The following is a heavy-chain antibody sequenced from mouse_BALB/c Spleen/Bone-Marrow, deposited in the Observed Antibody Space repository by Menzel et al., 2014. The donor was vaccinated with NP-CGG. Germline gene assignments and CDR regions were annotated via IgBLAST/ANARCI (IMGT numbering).Heavy chain of an antibody. V-gene: IGHV1-4*02. CDR1: GYTFTSYT. CDR2: INPSSGYT. J-gene: IGHJ3*01. Sequence: VQLQESAAELARPGASVKMSCKASGYTFTSYTMHWVKQRPGQGLEWIGYINPSSGYTEYNQKFKDKTTLTADKSSSTAYMQLSSLTSEDSAVYYCASRDGYSPWFAYGGQGTLVTVSA. D-gene: IGHD2-3*01. CDR3: ASRDGYSPWFAY.